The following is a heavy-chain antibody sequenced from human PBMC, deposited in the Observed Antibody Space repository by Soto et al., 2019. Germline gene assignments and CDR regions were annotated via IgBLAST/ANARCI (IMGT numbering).Heavy chain of an antibody. Sequence: ASVKVSCKASGYTFTSYAMHWVRQAPGQRLEWMGWINAGNGNTKYSQKFQGRVTITRDTSASTAYMELSSLRAEDTAVYYCAKDVGSPEMATIDYFDYWGQGTLVTVSS. J-gene: IGHJ4*02. V-gene: IGHV1-3*01. CDR1: GYTFTSYA. D-gene: IGHD5-12*01. CDR3: AKDVGSPEMATIDYFDY. CDR2: INAGNGNT.